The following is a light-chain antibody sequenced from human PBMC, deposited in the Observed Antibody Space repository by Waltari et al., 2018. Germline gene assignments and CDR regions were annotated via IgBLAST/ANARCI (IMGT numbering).Light chain of an antibody. V-gene: IGLV6-57*01. Sequence: NFMLTQPHSVSESPGKTVTISCTRSSGSIASNYVQWYQQRPGSSPTTVIYEDNQRPSGVPARFSGSIDSSSNSASLTISGLKTEDEADYYCQSYDSSNHVKMVFGGGTKLTVL. CDR2: EDN. CDR3: QSYDSSNHVKMV. J-gene: IGLJ2*01. CDR1: SGSIASNY.